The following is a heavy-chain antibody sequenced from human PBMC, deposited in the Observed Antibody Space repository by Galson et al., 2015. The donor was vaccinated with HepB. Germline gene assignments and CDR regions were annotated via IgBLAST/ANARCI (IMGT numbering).Heavy chain of an antibody. J-gene: IGHJ1*01. CDR1: GFTFSNYN. V-gene: IGHV3-48*02. Sequence: SLRLSCAASGFTFSNYNMNWVRQAPGKGLEWVSYISSSSGTIHYADSVKGRFTISRDNAKNSLYLQMNSLRDEDTAVYYCAGGGIPITMRGCFQDWGQGTLVTVPS. CDR2: ISSSSGTI. D-gene: IGHD3-22*01. CDR3: AGGGIPITMRGCFQD.